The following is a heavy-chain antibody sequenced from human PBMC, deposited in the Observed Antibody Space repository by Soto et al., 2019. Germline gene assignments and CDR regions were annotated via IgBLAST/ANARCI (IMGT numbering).Heavy chain of an antibody. CDR3: ARMAISGTLNWFDP. CDR1: GNAFSNND. J-gene: IGHJ5*02. Sequence: QVQLVQSGAEVKKPGASVKVSCQASGNAFSNNDISWVRQGTGQGLEWMGWMNPNSGNGGYAQKFQGRVTMTRDTSTSTAYMELSSLTSDDTAIYYCARMAISGTLNWFDPWGQGTLVTVSS. V-gene: IGHV1-8*01. CDR2: MNPNSGNG.